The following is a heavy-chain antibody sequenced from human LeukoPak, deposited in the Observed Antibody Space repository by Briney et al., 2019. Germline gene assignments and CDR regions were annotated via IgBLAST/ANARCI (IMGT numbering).Heavy chain of an antibody. CDR2: ISYTGTYI. J-gene: IGHJ4*02. V-gene: IGHV3-21*04. D-gene: IGHD1-26*01. CDR3: VRDRGTYRPIDY. Sequence: PGGSLRLSCAASAFSLNAYNMNWVRQAPGKGLEWVSSISYTGTYIYYADSVRGRFTISRDNAQNSLYLQMNSLRAEDTAIYYCVRDRGTYRPIDYWGQGTLVTVSS. CDR1: AFSLNAYN.